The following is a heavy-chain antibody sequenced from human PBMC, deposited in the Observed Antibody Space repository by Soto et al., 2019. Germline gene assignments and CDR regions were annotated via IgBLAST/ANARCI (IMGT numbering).Heavy chain of an antibody. CDR3: ARIRITIFGVVIRLRGYFDY. CDR1: GFTFSSYW. V-gene: IGHV3-7*03. J-gene: IGHJ4*02. CDR2: IKQDGSEK. D-gene: IGHD3-3*01. Sequence: PGGSLRLSCAASGFTFSSYWMSWVRQAPGKGLEWVANIKQDGSEKYYVDSVKGRFTISRDNAKNSLYLQMNSLRAEDTAVYYCARIRITIFGVVIRLRGYFDYWGQGTLVTVSS.